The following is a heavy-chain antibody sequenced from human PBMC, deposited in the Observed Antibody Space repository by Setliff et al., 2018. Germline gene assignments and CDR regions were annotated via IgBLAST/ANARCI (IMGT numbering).Heavy chain of an antibody. J-gene: IGHJ4*02. CDR2: IDYTGNT. CDR1: GGSISTDHYY. Sequence: PSETLSLTCTASGGSISTDHYYWGWIRQPPGKGLEWIGSIDYTGNTWHNPSLKSRVTISVGTSKNQFSLNLSSVTAADTAVYYCAAPGGGSYRFWGQGTLVTVSS. CDR3: AAPGGGSYRF. V-gene: IGHV4-39*01. D-gene: IGHD1-26*01.